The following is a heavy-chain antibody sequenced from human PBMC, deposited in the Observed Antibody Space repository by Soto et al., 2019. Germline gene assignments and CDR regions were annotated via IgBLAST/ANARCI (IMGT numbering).Heavy chain of an antibody. CDR3: ARDQVVLDY. J-gene: IGHJ4*02. V-gene: IGHV1-18*01. Sequence: QVQLVQSGAEVKKPGASVKVSCKASGYTFTTXXXXXXXXXXGQGLEWVGWISAYSGKTNYAQKFHGRVTMTIDTSTSTIYMELRSLTPDDTAMYYCARDQVVLDYWGQGTLVTVSS. CDR2: ISAYSGKT. CDR1: GYTFTTXX.